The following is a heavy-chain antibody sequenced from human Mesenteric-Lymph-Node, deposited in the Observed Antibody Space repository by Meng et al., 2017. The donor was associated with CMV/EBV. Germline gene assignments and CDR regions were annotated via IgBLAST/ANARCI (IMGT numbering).Heavy chain of an antibody. V-gene: IGHV6-1*01. CDR2: TYYRSKWYN. D-gene: IGHD1-7*01. CDR1: GDSVSSTSAA. J-gene: IGHJ5*02. Sequence: SQTLSLTCAISGDSVSSTSAAWNWIRQSPSRGLEWLGRTYYRSKWYNDYAVSVKSRITINPDTSKNQFSLQLNSVTPEDTAVYYCARDRVTGTTAVAVDWFDPWGQGTLVTVSS. CDR3: ARDRVTGTTAVAVDWFDP.